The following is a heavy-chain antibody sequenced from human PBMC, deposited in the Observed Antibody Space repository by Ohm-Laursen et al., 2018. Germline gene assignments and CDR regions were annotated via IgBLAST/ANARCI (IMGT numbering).Heavy chain of an antibody. CDR3: AKDQSGADDILTGYPLDY. Sequence: TLSLTCAVYGGSFTGHYWSWIRQPPGKGLEWIGEINHSGSTNYNPSLKSLVTISVDTSKNQFSLKLSSVTAADTAVYYGAKDQSGADDILTGYPLDYWGQGTLVTVSS. V-gene: IGHV4-34*09. CDR2: INHSGST. J-gene: IGHJ4*02. D-gene: IGHD3-9*01. CDR1: GGSFTGHY.